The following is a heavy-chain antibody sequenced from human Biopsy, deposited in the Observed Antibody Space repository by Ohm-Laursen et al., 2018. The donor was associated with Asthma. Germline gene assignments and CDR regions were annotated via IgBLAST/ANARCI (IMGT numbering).Heavy chain of an antibody. V-gene: IGHV4-39*07. CDR1: GGSITSSSYY. D-gene: IGHD1-26*01. Sequence: SDTLSLTCAVSGGSITSSSYYWSWIRQTPGKGLEWLGDTHHKGNTNYNPALSRRLTLSVDTSKNQFSLRLPSVTAADTVVYYCARGSSSRLSQWELLVSGGKRAHSYYGMDVWGQGTTVTVSS. J-gene: IGHJ6*02. CDR3: ARGSSSRLSQWELLVSGGKRAHSYYGMDV. CDR2: THHKGNT.